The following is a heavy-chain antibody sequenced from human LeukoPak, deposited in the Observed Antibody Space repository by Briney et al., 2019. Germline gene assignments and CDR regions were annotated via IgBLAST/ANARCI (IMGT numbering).Heavy chain of an antibody. V-gene: IGHV4-39*07. CDR3: ARLSRGD. D-gene: IGHD3-10*01. Sequence: SETLSLTCTVSGGSISSSSYYWGWIRQPPGKGLVWIGSIYYSGSTYYNPSLKSRVTISVDTSKNQFSLKLSSVTAADTAVYYCARLSRGDWGQGTLVTVSS. J-gene: IGHJ4*02. CDR2: IYYSGST. CDR1: GGSISSSSYY.